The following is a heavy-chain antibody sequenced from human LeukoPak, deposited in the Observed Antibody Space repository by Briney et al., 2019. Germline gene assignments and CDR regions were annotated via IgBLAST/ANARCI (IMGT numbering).Heavy chain of an antibody. J-gene: IGHJ3*02. CDR2: IYTASSDT. CDR3: ARFRAGYCSGASCYDSFDI. Sequence: GEPLKISCKGSEYSFTSYWICCLRQMRGKLLGWMGIIYTASSDTRYSPSFKGQVTISADKSITTAFLQCSSLKASDTAMYYCARFRAGYCSGASCYDSFDIWGQGTMVTVSS. CDR1: EYSFTSYW. V-gene: IGHV5-51*03. D-gene: IGHD2-15*01.